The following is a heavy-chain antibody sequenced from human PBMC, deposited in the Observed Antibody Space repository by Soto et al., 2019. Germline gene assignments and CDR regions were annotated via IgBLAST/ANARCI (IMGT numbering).Heavy chain of an antibody. V-gene: IGHV6-1*01. Sequence: SQTLSLTCAISGDSVSSNSAAWNWIRQSPSRGLEWLGRTYYRSKWYNDYAVSVKSRITINPDTSKNQFSLQLNSVTPEDTAVYYCARDCGGDCYPPLRQYFQHWGQGTLVTVSS. CDR3: ARDCGGDCYPPLRQYFQH. D-gene: IGHD2-21*02. J-gene: IGHJ1*01. CDR2: TYYRSKWYN. CDR1: GDSVSSNSAA.